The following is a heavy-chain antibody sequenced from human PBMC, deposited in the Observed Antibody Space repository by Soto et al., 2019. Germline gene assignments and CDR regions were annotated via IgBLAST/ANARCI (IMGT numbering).Heavy chain of an antibody. CDR1: GYSFTSYW. Sequence: PGESLKISCKGSGYSFTSYWIGWVRQMPGKGLEWMGIIYPGDSDTRYSPSFQGQVTISADKSISTAYLQWSSLKASDTAMYYCARQLEPYYYYHYGMDVWGQGTTVTVSS. V-gene: IGHV5-51*01. J-gene: IGHJ6*02. CDR3: ARQLEPYYYYHYGMDV. CDR2: IYPGDSDT. D-gene: IGHD1-1*01.